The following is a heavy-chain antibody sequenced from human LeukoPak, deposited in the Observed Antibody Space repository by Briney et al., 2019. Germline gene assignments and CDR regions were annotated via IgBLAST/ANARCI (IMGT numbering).Heavy chain of an antibody. D-gene: IGHD4-17*01. CDR3: ARASTTVTTMDFDY. J-gene: IGHJ4*02. CDR1: GFTFSSYW. V-gene: IGHV3-7*01. CDR2: IKQDGSEK. Sequence: PGGSLRLSCAASGFTFSSYWMSWVRQAPGKGLKWVANIKQDGSEKYYVDSVKGRFTISRDNAKNSLYLQMNSLRAEDTAVYYCARASTTVTTMDFDYWGQGTLVTVPS.